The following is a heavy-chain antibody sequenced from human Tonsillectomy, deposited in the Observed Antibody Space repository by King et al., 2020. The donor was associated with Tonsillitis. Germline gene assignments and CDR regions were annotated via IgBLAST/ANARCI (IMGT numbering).Heavy chain of an antibody. Sequence: HVQLVESGGGVVQPGRSLRLSCAASGFTFSRYGMHWVRQSPGGGLEWVAVIGNDGSVTYYADSVKGRFTLSRDNSENTLYMQMNSLRVEDTAVYYCAKEIKQVAGDWYFDLWGRGTLVIVSS. CDR3: AKEIKQVAGDWYFDL. J-gene: IGHJ2*01. D-gene: IGHD6-19*01. CDR2: IGNDGSVT. V-gene: IGHV3-30*18. CDR1: GFTFSRYG.